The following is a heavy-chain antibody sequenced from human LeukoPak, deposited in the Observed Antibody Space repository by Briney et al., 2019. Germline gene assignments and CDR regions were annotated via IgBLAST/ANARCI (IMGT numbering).Heavy chain of an antibody. J-gene: IGHJ4*02. Sequence: GRSLRLSCAASGFTFSSYAMHWVRQAPGKGLELVAVISYDGSNKYYADSVKGRFTISRDNSKNTLYLQMNSLRAEDTAVYYCAREGQLAGGYYFDYWGQGTLVTVSS. D-gene: IGHD6-6*01. V-gene: IGHV3-30*01. CDR3: AREGQLAGGYYFDY. CDR2: ISYDGSNK. CDR1: GFTFSSYA.